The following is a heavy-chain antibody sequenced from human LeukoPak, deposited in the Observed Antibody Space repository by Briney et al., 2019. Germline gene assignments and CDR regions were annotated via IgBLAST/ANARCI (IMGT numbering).Heavy chain of an antibody. Sequence: ASVKVSCKASGYTFTSYGTSWVRQAPGQGLEWMGWISAYNGNTNYAQKLQGRVTMTTDTSTSTAYMELRSLRSDDTAVYYCARGSQALRGYSGYANWFDPWGQGTLVTVSS. D-gene: IGHD5-12*01. CDR2: ISAYNGNT. CDR3: ARGSQALRGYSGYANWFDP. V-gene: IGHV1-18*01. CDR1: GYTFTSYG. J-gene: IGHJ5*02.